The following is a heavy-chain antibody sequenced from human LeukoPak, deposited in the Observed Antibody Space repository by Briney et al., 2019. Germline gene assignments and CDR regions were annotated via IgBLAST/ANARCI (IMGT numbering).Heavy chain of an antibody. CDR2: ISYDGSGQ. Sequence: GRSLRLSCAASGFTFSSYAMHWVRQAPGKGLEWVALISYDGSGQYYTESVKGRFTISRDNSKNTRYLQVNSLRVEDTAVYYCARANRPFHTSGWYKDYWGQGTLVTDSS. V-gene: IGHV3-30-3*01. J-gene: IGHJ4*02. D-gene: IGHD6-19*01. CDR1: GFTFSSYA. CDR3: ARANRPFHTSGWYKDY.